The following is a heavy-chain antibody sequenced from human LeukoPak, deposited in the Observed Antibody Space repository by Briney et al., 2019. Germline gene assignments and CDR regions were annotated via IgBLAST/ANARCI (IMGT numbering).Heavy chain of an antibody. V-gene: IGHV4-34*01. J-gene: IGHJ4*02. CDR3: AISRVTPSYYFDY. Sequence: SETLSLTCTVSGGSISSYYWSWIRQPPGKGLEWIGEINHSGSTNYNPSLKSRVTISVDTSKNQFSLKLSSVTAAGTAVYYCAISRVTPSYYFDYWGQGTLVTVSS. D-gene: IGHD4-23*01. CDR1: GGSISSYY. CDR2: INHSGST.